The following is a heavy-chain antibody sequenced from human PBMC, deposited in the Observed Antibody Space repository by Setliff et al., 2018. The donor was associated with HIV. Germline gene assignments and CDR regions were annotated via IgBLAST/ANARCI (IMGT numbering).Heavy chain of an antibody. D-gene: IGHD3-16*02. CDR2: IIPIFRTS. J-gene: IGHJ3*02. V-gene: IGHV1-69*13. CDR1: GGTFSSYA. Sequence: SVKVSCKASGGTFSSYAISWVRQAPGQGLEWMGGIIPIFRTSNYAQRFQGRVTITADDSTSTAYMELGRLRSDDTAVYYCARVGGGGLRLGELSSYDAFDIWGQGTMVTVSS. CDR3: ARVGGGGLRLGELSSYDAFDI.